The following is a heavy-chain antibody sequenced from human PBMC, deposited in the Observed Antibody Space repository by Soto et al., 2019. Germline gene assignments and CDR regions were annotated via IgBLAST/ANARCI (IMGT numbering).Heavy chain of an antibody. CDR2: INSDGSST. J-gene: IGHJ6*02. Sequence: PGGSLGLSCAASGFTFSSYWMHWVRQVPGKGLVWVSRINSDGSSTSYADSVKGRFTISRDNAKNTLYLQMNSLRAEDTAVYYCASMVRGVIITTYGMDVWGQGTTVTVSS. CDR3: ASMVRGVIITTYGMDV. CDR1: GFTFSSYW. V-gene: IGHV3-74*01. D-gene: IGHD3-10*01.